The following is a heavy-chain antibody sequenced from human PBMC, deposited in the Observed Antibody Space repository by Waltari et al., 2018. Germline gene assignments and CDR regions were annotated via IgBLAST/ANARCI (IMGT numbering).Heavy chain of an antibody. CDR3: AREPNTSLHGMDV. CDR1: GSNLSTCG. J-gene: IGHJ6*02. D-gene: IGHD7-27*01. CDR2: ILYDGVSK. V-gene: IGHV3-33*05. Sequence: QVQLVESGGGVVQPGRSLRLSCAASGSNLSTCGMHWVRQAPGKGLEWVAVILYDGVSKSHADSVKGRFTISRDNSKNTLYLEMNSLRAEDTAVYYCAREPNTSLHGMDVWGQGTTVTVSS.